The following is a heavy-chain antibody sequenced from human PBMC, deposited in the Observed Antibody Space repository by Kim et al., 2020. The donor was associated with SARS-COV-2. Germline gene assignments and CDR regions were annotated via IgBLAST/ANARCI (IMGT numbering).Heavy chain of an antibody. V-gene: IGHV3-20*04. CDR1: GFTFDDYG. Sequence: GGSLRLSCAASGFTFDDYGMSWVRQAPWKGLEWVSSINWAGGSTAYIGSVKGRFTISRDNAKNSLYLQMNSLRAEDTAFYYCARVYGTSASYYYGMEVWGQGTPVTVSS. CDR3: ARVYGTSASYYYGMEV. J-gene: IGHJ6*02. CDR2: INWAGGST. D-gene: IGHD3-10*01.